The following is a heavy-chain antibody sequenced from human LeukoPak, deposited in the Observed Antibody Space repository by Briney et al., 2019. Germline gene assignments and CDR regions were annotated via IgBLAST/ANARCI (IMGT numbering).Heavy chain of an antibody. CDR3: ARAPGGKTTAHFDY. J-gene: IGHJ4*02. V-gene: IGHV1-2*02. Sequence: ASVKVSCKASGYTFTGYYMHWVRQAPGQGLEWVGWINPNSGGTNYAQKFQGRVTMTRDTSISTAYMELSRLRSDDTAVYYCARAPGGKTTAHFDYWGQGTLVTVSS. CDR1: GYTFTGYY. D-gene: IGHD4-23*01. CDR2: INPNSGGT.